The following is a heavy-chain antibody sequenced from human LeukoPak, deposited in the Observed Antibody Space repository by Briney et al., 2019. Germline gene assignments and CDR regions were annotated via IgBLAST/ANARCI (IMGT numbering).Heavy chain of an antibody. CDR1: GFTFSSYG. Sequence: GGALRLSCAASGFTFSSYGMHWGRQAPGKGLEWVAVISYDGSNKYYADSVKGRFTISRDNSKNTLYLQMNSLRAEDTAVYYCAKGVEQQPGDYWGQGTLVTVSS. V-gene: IGHV3-30*18. CDR3: AKGVEQQPGDY. D-gene: IGHD6-13*01. J-gene: IGHJ4*02. CDR2: ISYDGSNK.